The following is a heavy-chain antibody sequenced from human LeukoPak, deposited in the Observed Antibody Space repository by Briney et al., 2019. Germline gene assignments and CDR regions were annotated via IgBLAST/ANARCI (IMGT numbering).Heavy chain of an antibody. D-gene: IGHD4-17*01. Sequence: GGSLRLSCAASGFTFSSYWMNWVRQAPGKGLEWVSVIYSGGSTYYADSVKGRFTISRDNSKNTLYLQMNSLRAEDTAVYYCARDRGYGDYYFDYWGQGTLVTVSS. V-gene: IGHV3-53*01. CDR1: GFTFSSYW. J-gene: IGHJ4*02. CDR3: ARDRGYGDYYFDY. CDR2: IYSGGST.